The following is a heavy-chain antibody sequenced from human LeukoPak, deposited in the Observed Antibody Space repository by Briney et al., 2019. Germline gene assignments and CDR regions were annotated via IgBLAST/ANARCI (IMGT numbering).Heavy chain of an antibody. J-gene: IGHJ4*02. CDR1: GFTFSSYS. D-gene: IGHD3-10*01. V-gene: IGHV3-21*01. CDR2: ISSSSSYI. CDR3: AKDHGRVRVNYFDY. Sequence: GGSLRLSCAASGFTFSSYSMNWVRQAPGKGLEWVSSISSSSSYIYYADSVKGRFTISRDNAKNSLYLQMDSLRAEDTAVYYCAKDHGRVRVNYFDYWGQGTLVTVSS.